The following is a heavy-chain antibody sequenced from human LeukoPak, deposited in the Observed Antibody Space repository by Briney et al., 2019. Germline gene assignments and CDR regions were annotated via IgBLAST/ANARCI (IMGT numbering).Heavy chain of an antibody. J-gene: IGHJ5*02. CDR3: ARVPEYSSPPA. CDR1: GSSITGGYY. V-gene: IGHV4-38-2*01. D-gene: IGHD6-13*01. CDR2: IYYSGST. Sequence: SETLSLTCAVYGSSITGGYYWVCLRQPPGKGLEWVGSIYYSGSTYYNPSLKSRVTISVDTSKNQFSLKLSFVTAADTAVYYCARVPEYSSPPAWGQGTLVTVSS.